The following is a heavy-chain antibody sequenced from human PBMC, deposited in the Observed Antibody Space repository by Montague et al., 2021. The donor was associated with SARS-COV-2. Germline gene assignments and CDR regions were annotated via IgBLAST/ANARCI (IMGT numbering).Heavy chain of an antibody. D-gene: IGHD3-22*01. CDR2: ISYDGSNK. J-gene: IGHJ6*02. V-gene: IGHV3-30-3*01. Sequence: SLRLSCAASGFTFSSYAMHWVRQAPGKGLEWVAVISYDGSNKYYADSXXGRFTISRDNSKNTLYLQMNSLRAEDTAVYYCARVGGIGYYDSSGYYSGGYYYYGMDVWGQGTTVTVSS. CDR1: GFTFSSYA. CDR3: ARVGGIGYYDSSGYYSGGYYYYGMDV.